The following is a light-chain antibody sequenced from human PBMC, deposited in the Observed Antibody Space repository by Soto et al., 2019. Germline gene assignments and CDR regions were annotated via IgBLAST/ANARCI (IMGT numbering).Light chain of an antibody. J-gene: IGKJ5*01. V-gene: IGKV3-20*01. CDR1: QSVSSSY. CDR3: QQYGSSVT. CDR2: GAS. Sequence: EIVFTRSPGTLCFAPGERANLSCSASQSVSSSYLAWYQQKPGQAPRLLIYGASSRATGIPDRFSGSGAGTDFTLTISRLEPEDFAVYYGQQYGSSVTFGQGTRLEIK.